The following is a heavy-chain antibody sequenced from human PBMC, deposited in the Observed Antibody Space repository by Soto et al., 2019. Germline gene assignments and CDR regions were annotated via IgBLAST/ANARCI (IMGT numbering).Heavy chain of an antibody. J-gene: IGHJ6*02. CDR1: GFTFSSYE. CDR2: ISSSGSTI. V-gene: IGHV3-48*03. D-gene: IGHD3-10*01. Sequence: PGGSLRLSCAASGFTFSSYEMNWVRQAPGKGLEWVSYISSSGSTIYYADSVKGRFTISRDNAKNSLYLQMNSLRAEDTAVYYCARDGRKSYGSGRQFESGENYYYGMDVWGQGTTVTVSS. CDR3: ARDGRKSYGSGRQFESGENYYYGMDV.